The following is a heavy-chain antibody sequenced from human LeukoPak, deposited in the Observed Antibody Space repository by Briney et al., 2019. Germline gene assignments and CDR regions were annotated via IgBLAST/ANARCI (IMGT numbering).Heavy chain of an antibody. D-gene: IGHD3-9*01. CDR1: GGTFSTHA. CDR2: MNPNSGNT. V-gene: IGHV1-8*01. Sequence: ASVKVSCKASGGTFSTHAISWVRQATGQGLEWMGWMNPNSGNTGYAQKFQGRVTITRNTSISTAYMELSSLRSEDTAVYYCARGDKSRTYYYYMDVWGKGTTVTVSS. CDR3: ARGDKSRTYYYYMDV. J-gene: IGHJ6*03.